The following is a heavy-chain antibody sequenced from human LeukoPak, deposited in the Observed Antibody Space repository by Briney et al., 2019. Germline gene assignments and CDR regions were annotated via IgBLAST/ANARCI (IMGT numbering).Heavy chain of an antibody. CDR3: AKMREEYCSSTSGYQFRNYLYFDY. V-gene: IGHV3-23*01. J-gene: IGHJ4*02. CDR2: ISGSGGST. CDR1: GFTFSSYA. Sequence: PGGSLRLSCAASGFTFSSYAMSWVRQAPGKGLEWVSAISGSGGSTYYADSVKGRFTISRDNSKNTLYLQMNSLRAEDTAVYYCAKMREEYCSSTSGYQFRNYLYFDYWGQGILVTVSS. D-gene: IGHD2-2*01.